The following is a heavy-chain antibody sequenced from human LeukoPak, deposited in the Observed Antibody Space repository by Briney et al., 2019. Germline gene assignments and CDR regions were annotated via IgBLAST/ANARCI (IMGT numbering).Heavy chain of an antibody. Sequence: PSETLSLTCTVSGGSVSSGSYYWSWIRQPPGKGLEWIGYIYYSGSTYYNPSLKSRVTISVDTSKNQFSLKLSSVTAADTAVYYCARKSIAAAGRIGYWGQGTLVTVSS. D-gene: IGHD6-13*01. V-gene: IGHV4-30-4*01. CDR2: IYYSGST. J-gene: IGHJ4*02. CDR3: ARKSIAAAGRIGY. CDR1: GGSVSSGSYY.